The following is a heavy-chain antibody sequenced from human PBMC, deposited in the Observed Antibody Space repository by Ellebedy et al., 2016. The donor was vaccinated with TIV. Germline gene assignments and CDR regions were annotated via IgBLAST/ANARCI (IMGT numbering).Heavy chain of an antibody. J-gene: IGHJ3*02. CDR1: GYSFTSYW. V-gene: IGHV5-51*01. CDR2: IYPGDSDT. Sequence: GGSLRLSXKGSGYSFTSYWIGWVRQMPGKGLEWMGIIYPGDSDTRYSPSFQGQVTISADKSISTAYLQWSSLKASDTAMYYCAMGTYYYDSSGYRKIDAFDIWGQGTMVTVSS. D-gene: IGHD3-22*01. CDR3: AMGTYYYDSSGYRKIDAFDI.